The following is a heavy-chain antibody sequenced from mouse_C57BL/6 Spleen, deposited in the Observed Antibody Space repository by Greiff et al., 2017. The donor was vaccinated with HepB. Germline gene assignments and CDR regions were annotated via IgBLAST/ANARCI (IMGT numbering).Heavy chain of an antibody. J-gene: IGHJ2*01. V-gene: IGHV1-39*01. CDR2: INPNYGTT. CDR1: GYSFTDYN. CDR3: ARSETAQATNYFDY. D-gene: IGHD3-2*02. Sequence: VQLQQSGPELVKPGASVKISCKASGYSFTDYNMNWVKQSNGKSLEWIGVINPNYGTTSYNQKFKGKATLTVDKSSSTAYMQLNSLTSEDSAVYYCARSETAQATNYFDYWGQGTTLTVSS.